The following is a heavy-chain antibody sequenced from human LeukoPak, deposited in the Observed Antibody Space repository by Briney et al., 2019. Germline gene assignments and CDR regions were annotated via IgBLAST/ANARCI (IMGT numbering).Heavy chain of an antibody. J-gene: IGHJ4*02. V-gene: IGHV3-66*01. CDR3: ARAGPSSSWHQFDY. CDR2: IYSGGRT. D-gene: IGHD6-13*01. CDR1: GFTVSRNY. Sequence: GGSLRLSCAASGFTVSRNYMSWVRQAPGKGLEWGSVIYSGGRTYYADSGKGRFTISRDNSKNTLHLQMNRLRAEDTAVYYCARAGPSSSWHQFDYWGQGTLVTVSS.